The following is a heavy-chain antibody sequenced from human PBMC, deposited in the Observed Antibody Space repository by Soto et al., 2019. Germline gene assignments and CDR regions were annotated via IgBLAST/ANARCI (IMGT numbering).Heavy chain of an antibody. CDR1: GYTFTSYG. V-gene: IGHV1-3*05. D-gene: IGHD4-17*01. J-gene: IGHJ4*02. CDR3: ARHGWDYGIDH. CDR2: INAGNGNI. Sequence: VPLVQSGAEERKPGASVKISCKPSGYTFTSYGFHWVRQAPGQRPEWMGWINAGNGNIKYSQKFQGRVTVTWDTSATTAYMELSSLRSEDTAVYYCARHGWDYGIDHWGQGPLVTVSS.